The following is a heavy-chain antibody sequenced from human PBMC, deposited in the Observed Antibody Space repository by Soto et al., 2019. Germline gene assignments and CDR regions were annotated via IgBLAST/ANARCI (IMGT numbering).Heavy chain of an antibody. CDR1: GFTVSSNY. V-gene: IGHV3-66*01. CDR3: ARDTSGPIVDY. Sequence: GGSLRLSCAASGFTVSSNYMSWVRQAPGKGLEWVSVIYSGGSTYYADSVKGRFTISRDNSKNTLYLQMNSLRAEDTAVYYCARDTSGPIVDYWGQGTLVTVYS. CDR2: IYSGGST. J-gene: IGHJ4*02. D-gene: IGHD2-8*01.